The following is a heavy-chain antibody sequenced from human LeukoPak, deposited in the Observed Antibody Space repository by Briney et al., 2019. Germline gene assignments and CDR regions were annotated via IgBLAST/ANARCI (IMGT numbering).Heavy chain of an antibody. CDR1: GGTFSSYA. Sequence: SVKVSCKASGGTFSSYAISWVRQAPGQGLEWMGGIIPIFGTANYAQKFQGRVTITADESTSTAYMELSSLRSEDTAVYYCARGGYCGSTSCYRSWFDPWGQGTLVTVSS. CDR3: ARGGYCGSTSCYRSWFDP. V-gene: IGHV1-69*13. CDR2: IIPIFGTA. D-gene: IGHD2-2*02. J-gene: IGHJ5*02.